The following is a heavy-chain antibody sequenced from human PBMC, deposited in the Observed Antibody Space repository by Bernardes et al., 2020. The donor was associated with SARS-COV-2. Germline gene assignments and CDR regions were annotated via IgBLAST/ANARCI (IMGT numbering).Heavy chain of an antibody. V-gene: IGHV4-34*01. J-gene: IGHJ6*02. CDR1: GGSFSGYY. CDR2: INHSGST. CDR3: ARGRIAAAGIGVYYYYGMDV. Sequence: SETLSLTCAVYGGSFSGYYWSWIRQPPGKGLEWIGEINHSGSTNYNPSLKSRVTISVDTSKNQFSLKLSSVTAADTAVYYCARGRIAAAGIGVYYYYGMDVWGQGTTVTVSS. D-gene: IGHD6-13*01.